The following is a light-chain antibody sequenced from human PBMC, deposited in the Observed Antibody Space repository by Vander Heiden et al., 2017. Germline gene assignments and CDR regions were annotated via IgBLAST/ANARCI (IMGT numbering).Light chain of an antibody. CDR2: GNN. Sequence: QSVLTQPPSVSGAPGPRVTIPCTGTSSNIGAGYDVHWYQQLPGTAPKFLIYGNNNRPSGVPDRFSGSKSGTSASLAITGLQTEDEADYYCQSYDSSLSGSIFGGGTKLTVL. V-gene: IGLV1-40*01. CDR3: QSYDSSLSGSI. J-gene: IGLJ2*01. CDR1: SSNIGAGYD.